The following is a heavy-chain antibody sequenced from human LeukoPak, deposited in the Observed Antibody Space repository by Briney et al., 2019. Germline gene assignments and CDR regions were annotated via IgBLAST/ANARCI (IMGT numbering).Heavy chain of an antibody. J-gene: IGHJ4*02. D-gene: IGHD4-17*01. CDR3: VNDPRLDH. Sequence: KTGGSLRLSCAASGFTFSSYAMSWVRQAPGKGLEWLGRIKSKTDGGTTDYAAPVQGRFTISRDDSRNRQYLQMNSLKIEDTGVYCTVNDPRLDHWGQGTLVTVSS. CDR2: IKSKTDGGTT. CDR1: GFTFSSYA. V-gene: IGHV3-15*01.